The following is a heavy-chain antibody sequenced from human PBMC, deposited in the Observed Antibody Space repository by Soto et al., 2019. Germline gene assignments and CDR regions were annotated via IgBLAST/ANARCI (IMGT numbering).Heavy chain of an antibody. CDR2: IKSKTDDGTT. Sequence: GGSLRLSCAASGFTFSEAWMSWVRQAPGKGLEWVGRIKSKTDDGTTDYAAPVKGRFTISRDDSKNTLYLQMNSLKSEDTAVYYCTTEGPGYCSSISCYGFDYWGQGTLVTVSS. CDR1: GFTFSEAW. CDR3: TTEGPGYCSSISCYGFDY. D-gene: IGHD2-2*01. V-gene: IGHV3-15*01. J-gene: IGHJ4*02.